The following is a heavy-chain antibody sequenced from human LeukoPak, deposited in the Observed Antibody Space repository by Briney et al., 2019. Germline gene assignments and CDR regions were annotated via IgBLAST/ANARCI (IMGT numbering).Heavy chain of an antibody. D-gene: IGHD6-13*01. CDR1: GFTFSSYS. CDR2: ISSSSSYI. V-gene: IGHV3-21*01. Sequence: GGSLRLSCAASGFTFSSYSMNWVRQAPGKGLEWVSSISSSSSYIYYADSVKGRFTISRDNAKNSLYLQVNSLRAEDTAVYYCARDLSLVPDYWGQGTLVTVSS. CDR3: ARDLSLVPDY. J-gene: IGHJ4*02.